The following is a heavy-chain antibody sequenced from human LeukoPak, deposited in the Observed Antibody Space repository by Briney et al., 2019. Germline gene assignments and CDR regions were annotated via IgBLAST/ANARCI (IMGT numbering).Heavy chain of an antibody. D-gene: IGHD6-19*01. CDR2: IPYDGSNK. CDR3: AKDHGGWYGGTFDY. J-gene: IGHJ4*02. V-gene: IGHV3-30*18. Sequence: GGSLRLSCAASGFTFSSYGMHWVRQAPGKGLEWVAVIPYDGSNKYYADSVKGRFTISRDNSKNTLYLQMNSLRAEDTAVYYCAKDHGGWYGGTFDYWGQGTLVTVSS. CDR1: GFTFSSYG.